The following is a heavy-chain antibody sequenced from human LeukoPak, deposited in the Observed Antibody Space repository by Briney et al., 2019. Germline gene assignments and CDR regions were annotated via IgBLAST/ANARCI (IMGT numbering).Heavy chain of an antibody. CDR3: ARDVGARLPGY. CDR2: IYHSGNS. V-gene: IGHV4-4*02. CDR1: GGSTSSNNW. Sequence: SETLSLTCAVSGGSTSSNNWWSWVRQPPGKGLEWIGEIYHSGNSNFNPSLKSRVTMSVDKSKNQSSLMLSSVTAADTAVYYCARDVGARLPGYWGQGTLVTVSS. J-gene: IGHJ4*02. D-gene: IGHD6-6*01.